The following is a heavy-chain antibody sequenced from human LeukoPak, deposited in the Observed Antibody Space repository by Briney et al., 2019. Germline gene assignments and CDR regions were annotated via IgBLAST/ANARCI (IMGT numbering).Heavy chain of an antibody. CDR3: ARGEVAGSDGGDY. J-gene: IGHJ4*02. V-gene: IGHV4-59*01. D-gene: IGHD6-19*01. CDR2: IYYSGST. CDR1: GGSISSYY. Sequence: SETLSLTCTVSGGSISSYYWSWIRQPPGKGLEWIGYIYYSGSTNYNPSLKSRVTISVDTSKNQFSLKLSSVTAADTAVYYCARGEVAGSDGGDYWGQGTLVTVSS.